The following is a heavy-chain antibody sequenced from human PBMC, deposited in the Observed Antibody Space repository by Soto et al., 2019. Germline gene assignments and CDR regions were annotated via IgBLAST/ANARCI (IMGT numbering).Heavy chain of an antibody. CDR2: INPNSGGT. V-gene: IGHV1-2*04. CDR1: GYTFTCYY. CDR3: ARDLEDCSGGSCYSGGNAFDI. J-gene: IGHJ3*02. D-gene: IGHD2-15*01. Sequence: ASVKVSCKASGYTFTCYYMHWVRQSPGQGLEWMGWINPNSGGTNYAQKFQGWVTMTRDTSISTAYMELSRLRSDDTAVYYCARDLEDCSGGSCYSGGNAFDIWGQGTMVTVSS.